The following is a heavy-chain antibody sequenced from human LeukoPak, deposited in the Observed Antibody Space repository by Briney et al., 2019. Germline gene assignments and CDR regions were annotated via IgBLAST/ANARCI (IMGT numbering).Heavy chain of an antibody. CDR3: AKRIGSYWY. CDR2: IDYSGST. CDR1: GDSISFNY. J-gene: IGHJ4*02. D-gene: IGHD1-26*01. Sequence: SETLSLTCTVSGDSISFNYWNWIRQPPGKGLEWIGHIDYSGSTSYNPSLKSRLTISIDTSKDQFSLYLSSVTAADTGVYYCAKRIGSYWYWGQGTLVTVSS. V-gene: IGHV4-59*01.